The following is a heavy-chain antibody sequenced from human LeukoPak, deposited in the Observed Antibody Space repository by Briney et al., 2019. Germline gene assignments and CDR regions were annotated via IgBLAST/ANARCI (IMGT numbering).Heavy chain of an antibody. CDR3: PRGTIQLWPNDAFDI. D-gene: IGHD5-18*01. Sequence: GGSLRLSCAASGFTFSSYAMHWVRQAPGKGLEWVAVISYDGSNKYYADSVKGRFTISRDNSKNTLYLQMNSLRAEDTAVYYCPRGTIQLWPNDAFDIWGQGTMVTVSS. CDR1: GFTFSSYA. CDR2: ISYDGSNK. J-gene: IGHJ3*02. V-gene: IGHV3-30-3*01.